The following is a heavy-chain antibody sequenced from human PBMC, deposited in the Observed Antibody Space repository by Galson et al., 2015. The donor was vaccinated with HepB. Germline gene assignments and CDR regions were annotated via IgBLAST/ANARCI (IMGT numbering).Heavy chain of an antibody. V-gene: IGHV3-23*01. Sequence: LILSCAASGFTFSSYAMNWVRQAPGKGLEWVSGIGVNDDSIYYANSVKGRFTISRDNSKNTLYLQVNSLRVEDTAIYYCAKGKPERPPEHRGYDLPDYWGQGTLVTVSS. J-gene: IGHJ4*02. CDR2: IGVNDDSI. D-gene: IGHD5-12*01. CDR1: GFTFSSYA. CDR3: AKGKPERPPEHRGYDLPDY.